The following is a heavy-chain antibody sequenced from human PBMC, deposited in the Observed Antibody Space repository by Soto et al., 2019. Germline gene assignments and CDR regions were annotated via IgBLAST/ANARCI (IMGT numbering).Heavy chain of an antibody. CDR3: ARDPLGITIFGVARPCYYYYGMDV. J-gene: IGHJ6*02. D-gene: IGHD3-3*01. CDR2: ISAYNGNT. Sequence: ALLNGYCKGSGYTFTSYGISWVRKTPGQGLEWMGWISAYNGNTNYAQKLQGRVTMTTDTSTSTAYMELRSLRSDDTAVYYCARDPLGITIFGVARPCYYYYGMDVWGQGTTVTVSS. V-gene: IGHV1-18*01. CDR1: GYTFTSYG.